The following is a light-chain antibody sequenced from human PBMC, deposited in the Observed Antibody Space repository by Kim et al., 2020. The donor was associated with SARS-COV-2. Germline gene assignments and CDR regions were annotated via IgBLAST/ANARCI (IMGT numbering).Light chain of an antibody. CDR1: SIDVGGYNY. Sequence: QSALTQPASVSGSPGQPITISCTGTSIDVGGYNYVSWYQQHPGKAPKLMIYDVNNRPSGVSNRFSGSKSGNTASLTISGLQAEDEADYYCSSYTSSSTAVVFGGGTQLTVL. CDR2: DVN. CDR3: SSYTSSSTAVV. V-gene: IGLV2-14*03. J-gene: IGLJ2*01.